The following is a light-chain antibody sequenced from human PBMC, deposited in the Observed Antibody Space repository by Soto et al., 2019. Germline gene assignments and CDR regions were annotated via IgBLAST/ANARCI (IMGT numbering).Light chain of an antibody. V-gene: IGLV1-44*01. CDR3: AGWDHSDFFV. CDR1: SSNIGGNT. CDR2: RND. J-gene: IGLJ1*01. Sequence: QSVLTQPPSVSGTPGQRVTISCSGSSSNIGGNTVSWYQHFPGTAPKLIIYRNDQRPSGVPDRFSGSKSGTSASLAISGLQSEDEAEYYCAGWDHSDFFVFGPGTKLTVL.